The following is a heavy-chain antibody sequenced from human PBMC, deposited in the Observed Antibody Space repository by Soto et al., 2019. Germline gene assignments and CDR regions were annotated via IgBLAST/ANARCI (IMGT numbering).Heavy chain of an antibody. D-gene: IGHD4-4*01. V-gene: IGHV3-53*01. Sequence: GGSLRLSCAASGFTVSSNYMIWARQAPGKGLEWVSVIYSGGSTDYADSVKGRFTISRDNSKNTLYLQMNSLRAEDTAVYYCARSYSNYRGMDVWGQGTTVTVSS. J-gene: IGHJ6*02. CDR1: GFTVSSNY. CDR2: IYSGGST. CDR3: ARSYSNYRGMDV.